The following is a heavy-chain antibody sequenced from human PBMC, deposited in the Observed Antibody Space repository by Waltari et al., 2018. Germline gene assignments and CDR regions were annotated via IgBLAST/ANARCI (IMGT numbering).Heavy chain of an antibody. CDR3: AAESKVAYYYGMDV. Sequence: QMQLVQSGPEVKKPGTSVKVSCKASGFTFTSSAVQWVRQARGQRLEWIGWMVVGSGNTNYAQKFQERVTITRDMSTSTAYMELSSLRSEDTAVYYCAAESKVAYYYGMDVWGQGTTVTVSS. J-gene: IGHJ6*02. D-gene: IGHD2-15*01. CDR2: MVVGSGNT. V-gene: IGHV1-58*01. CDR1: GFTFTSSA.